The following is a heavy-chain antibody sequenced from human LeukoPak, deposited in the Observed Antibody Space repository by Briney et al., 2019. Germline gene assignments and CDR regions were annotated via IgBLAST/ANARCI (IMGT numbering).Heavy chain of an antibody. Sequence: PSETLSLTCTVSGGSISSSSDYWGWIRQAPGKGLEWIGSIYYHENTYYNSSLKSRVTISVDTSKNQFSLKLSSVTAADTAVYYCARTTEGGYSNGYFYYYYMDVWGKGTTVTISS. CDR3: ARTTEGGYSNGYFYYYYMDV. CDR2: IYYHENT. J-gene: IGHJ6*03. CDR1: GGSISSSSDY. D-gene: IGHD4-11*01. V-gene: IGHV4-39*07.